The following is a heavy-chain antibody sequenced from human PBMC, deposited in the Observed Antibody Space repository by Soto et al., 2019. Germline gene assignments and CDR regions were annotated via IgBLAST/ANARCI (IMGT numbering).Heavy chain of an antibody. V-gene: IGHV1-18*01. D-gene: IGHD6-13*01. CDR3: ARTSGYSSTDNWFDP. Sequence: QVQLVQSGAEVKKPGASVKVSCKASGYTFTSYGISWVRQSPGQGLEWMGWISAYNGNTNTAQKFQGRVAVTTDTSTSTAYMELMNLRSDDTAVYYCARTSGYSSTDNWFDPWGQGTLGTVSS. J-gene: IGHJ5*02. CDR1: GYTFTSYG. CDR2: ISAYNGNT.